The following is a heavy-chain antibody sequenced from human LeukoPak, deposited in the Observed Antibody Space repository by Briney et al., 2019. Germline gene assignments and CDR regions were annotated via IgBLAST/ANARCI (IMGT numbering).Heavy chain of an antibody. J-gene: IGHJ4*02. CDR3: ARASCSGGSCYHTDY. CDR2: IYYSGST. CDR1: GGSISSSSYY. D-gene: IGHD2-15*01. V-gene: IGHV4-39*07. Sequence: PSETLSLTCTISGGSISSSSYYWGWIRQPPGKGLEWIGSIYYSGSTYYNPSLKSRATISVDRSKNQFSLKLSSVTAADTAVYYCARASCSGGSCYHTDYWGQGTLVTVSS.